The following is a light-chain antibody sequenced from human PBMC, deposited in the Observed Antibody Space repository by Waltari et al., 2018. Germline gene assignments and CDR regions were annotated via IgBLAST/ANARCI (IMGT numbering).Light chain of an antibody. CDR3: QQYYSTPWT. J-gene: IGKJ1*01. CDR2: WAS. CDR1: QSVLYSSNNKNY. V-gene: IGKV4-1*01. Sequence: IVMTQSPDSLAVSLGERATINCKSSQSVLYSSNNKNYLAGYQQKPGQPPKLLIYWASTRESGVPDRFSGSGSGTDFTLTISSLQAEDVAVYYCQQYYSTPWTFGQGTKVEIK.